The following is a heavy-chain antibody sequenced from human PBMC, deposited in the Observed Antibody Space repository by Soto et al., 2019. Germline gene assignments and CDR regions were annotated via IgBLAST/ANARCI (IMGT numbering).Heavy chain of an antibody. Sequence: AASVKVSFKASGGTFSSYAISWVRQAPGQGLEWMGGIIPIFGTANYAQKFQGRVTITADESTSTAYMELSSLRSEDTAVYYCARTLAVAGRYYFDYWGQGTLVTVSS. D-gene: IGHD6-19*01. V-gene: IGHV1-69*13. CDR3: ARTLAVAGRYYFDY. CDR2: IIPIFGTA. J-gene: IGHJ4*02. CDR1: GGTFSSYA.